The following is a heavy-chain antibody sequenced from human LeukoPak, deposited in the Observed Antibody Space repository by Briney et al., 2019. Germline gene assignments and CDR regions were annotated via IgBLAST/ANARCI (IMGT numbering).Heavy chain of an antibody. V-gene: IGHV3-43*02. CDR2: ISGDGVST. Sequence: GGSVRLSCVASGLPIADFAMHWVRQAPGKGLEWVSLISGDGVSTFYADSVKGRFSISRDNSKNSLYLEMSSLRTEDAAMYYCAKESGKFDYWGQGTLVADSS. CDR1: GLPIADFA. CDR3: AKESGKFDY. J-gene: IGHJ4*02.